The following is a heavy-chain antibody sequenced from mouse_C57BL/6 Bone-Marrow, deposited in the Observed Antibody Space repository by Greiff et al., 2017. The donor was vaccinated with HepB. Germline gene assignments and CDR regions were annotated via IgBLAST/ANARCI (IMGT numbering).Heavy chain of an antibody. CDR3: AREKTWYGSTYFDY. D-gene: IGHD1-1*01. CDR2: ISSGSSTI. Sequence: EVKLMESGGGLVKPGGSLKLSCAASGFTFSDYGMHWVRQAPEKGLEWVAYISSGSSTIYYADTVKGRFTVSRDNAKNTLFLQMTSLRSEDTAMYYCAREKTWYGSTYFDYWGQGTTLTVSS. CDR1: GFTFSDYG. V-gene: IGHV5-17*01. J-gene: IGHJ2*01.